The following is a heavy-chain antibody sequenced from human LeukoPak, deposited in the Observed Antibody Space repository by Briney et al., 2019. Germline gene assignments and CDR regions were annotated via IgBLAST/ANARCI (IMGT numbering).Heavy chain of an antibody. CDR1: GFTFSSYA. Sequence: GGSLRLSCAASGFTFSSYAMSWVRQAPGKGLEWVSAISGSGGSTYYADSVKGRFTIARDNSKNTLYLQMNSLRAEDTAVYYCANDPLRDNDYGDYRGSDAFDIWGQGTMVTVSS. CDR2: ISGSGGST. D-gene: IGHD4-17*01. V-gene: IGHV3-23*01. CDR3: ANDPLRDNDYGDYRGSDAFDI. J-gene: IGHJ3*02.